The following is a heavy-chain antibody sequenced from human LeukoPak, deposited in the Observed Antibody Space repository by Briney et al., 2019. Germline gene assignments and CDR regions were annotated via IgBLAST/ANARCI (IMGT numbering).Heavy chain of an antibody. Sequence: GGSLRLSCVASKFTFSSYWMSWVRQSPGKGLEWVANIKEDGSAKYYVDSVKGRFTISRDNSKNTLYLQMNSLRAEDTAVYYCATDIVLVPTANTGFDYWGQGTLVTVSS. V-gene: IGHV3-7*03. J-gene: IGHJ4*02. CDR3: ATDIVLVPTANTGFDY. CDR2: IKEDGSAK. CDR1: KFTFSSYW. D-gene: IGHD2-2*01.